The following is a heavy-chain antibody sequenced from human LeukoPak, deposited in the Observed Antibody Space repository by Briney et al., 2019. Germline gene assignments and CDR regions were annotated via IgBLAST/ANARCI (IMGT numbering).Heavy chain of an antibody. D-gene: IGHD2-2*01. J-gene: IGHJ6*02. CDR3: ARDHYCSSTSCYGGPGYYYGMDV. CDR1: GFTFSSYG. Sequence: AGGSLRLSCAASGFTFSSYGMHWVRQAPGKGLEWVAVIWYDGSNKYYADSVKGRFTISRDNSKNTLYLQLNSLRAEHTAVYYCARDHYCSSTSCYGGPGYYYGMDVWGQGTTVTVSS. V-gene: IGHV3-33*01. CDR2: IWYDGSNK.